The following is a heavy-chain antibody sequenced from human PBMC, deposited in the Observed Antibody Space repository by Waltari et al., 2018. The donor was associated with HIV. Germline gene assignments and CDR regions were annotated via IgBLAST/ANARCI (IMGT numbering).Heavy chain of an antibody. J-gene: IGHJ4*02. V-gene: IGHV1-2*02. D-gene: IGHD3-22*01. CDR3: ARISNDYYDSSGYYGT. CDR2: INPNSGGT. Sequence: QVQLVQSGAEVKKPGASVKVPSKASGDTFTGYYMHWVRQAPGQGLEWMGWINPNSGGTNYAQKFQGRVTMTRDTSISTAYMELSRLRSDDTAVYYCARISNDYYDSSGYYGTWGQGTLVTVSS. CDR1: GDTFTGYY.